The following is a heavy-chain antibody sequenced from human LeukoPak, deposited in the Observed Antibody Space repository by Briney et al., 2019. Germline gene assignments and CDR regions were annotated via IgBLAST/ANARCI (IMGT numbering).Heavy chain of an antibody. Sequence: ASVKVSCKASGGTFISYAISWVRQAPGQGLEWMGGIIPIFGTADYPQKFQGRVTITTDESTSTAYMELSSLRSEDTAVYYCATYGVGPRDLDYWGQGTLVTVSS. CDR2: IIPIFGTA. D-gene: IGHD1-26*01. CDR3: ATYGVGPRDLDY. V-gene: IGHV1-69*05. CDR1: GGTFISYA. J-gene: IGHJ4*02.